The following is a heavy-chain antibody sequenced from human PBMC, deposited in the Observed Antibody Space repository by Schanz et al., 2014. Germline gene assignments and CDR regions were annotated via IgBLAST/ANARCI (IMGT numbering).Heavy chain of an antibody. CDR1: GYTFTTYG. CDR2: ISAYNGHT. D-gene: IGHD5-18*01. CDR3: ARGPSQGYSYGHNIGAYYYGMDV. V-gene: IGHV1-18*01. Sequence: QVQLVQSGAEVKKPGASVKVSCKASGYTFTTYGISWVRQAPGQGLEWMGWISAYNGHTNYAQRLQGRVTMTTDTSTSTAYMELRSLRSDDTAVYYCARGPSQGYSYGHNIGAYYYGMDVWGQGTTVTVSS. J-gene: IGHJ6*02.